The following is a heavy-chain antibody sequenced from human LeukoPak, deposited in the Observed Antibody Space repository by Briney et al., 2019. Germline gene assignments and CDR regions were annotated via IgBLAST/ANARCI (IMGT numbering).Heavy chain of an antibody. J-gene: IGHJ4*02. D-gene: IGHD6-13*01. Sequence: GGSLRLSCAASGFTFSSYAMSWVRQAPGKGREWVSRISVSGSTYYSDSVKGRFTISRDSSKNTLYLQMNSLRAEDTAVYYCAKGSGSSTWQSHFDYWGQGTLVTVSS. CDR1: GFTFSSYA. CDR2: ISVSGST. CDR3: AKGSGSSTWQSHFDY. V-gene: IGHV3-23*01.